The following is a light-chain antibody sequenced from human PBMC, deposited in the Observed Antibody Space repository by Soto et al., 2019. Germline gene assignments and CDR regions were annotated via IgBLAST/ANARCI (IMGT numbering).Light chain of an antibody. V-gene: IGLV2-23*01. CDR2: EGS. CDR1: SSDVGSYNP. Sequence: QSVLPQPASVSGSPGQSITISCTGTSSDVGSYNPVSWYQQHPGKAPKVMIYEGSKRPSGVSNRFSGSKSGNTASLTISGLQAEDEADYYCCSYAGGRTSVIFGGGTKVTV. J-gene: IGLJ2*01. CDR3: CSYAGGRTSVI.